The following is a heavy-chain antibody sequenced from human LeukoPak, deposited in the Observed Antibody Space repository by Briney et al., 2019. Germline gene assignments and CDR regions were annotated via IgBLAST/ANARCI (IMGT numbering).Heavy chain of an antibody. CDR2: IWYDGSNK. J-gene: IGHJ4*02. D-gene: IGHD2-2*01. CDR3: ASRSPALDY. V-gene: IGHV3-33*08. Sequence: PGGSLRLSCAASGFAFSSYGMNWVRQAPGKGLEWVAVIWYDGSNKYYADSVKGRFTISRDNSKNTLYLQMNSLRADDTAVYYCASRSPALDYWGQGTLVTVSS. CDR1: GFAFSSYG.